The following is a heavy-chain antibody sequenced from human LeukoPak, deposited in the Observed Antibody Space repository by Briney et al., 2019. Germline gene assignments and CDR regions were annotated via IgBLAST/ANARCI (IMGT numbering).Heavy chain of an antibody. CDR3: AKVDNSYDY. D-gene: IGHD1-14*01. V-gene: IGHV3-23*01. CDR2: ISGSGSGT. J-gene: IGHJ4*02. CDR1: GFTFSSYA. Sequence: GGSLRLSCAASGFTFSSYAMSWVRQASGKGLEWVSIISGSGSGTYYADSVKGRFTIYRDNSKNRLYLQINSLRAEDTAVYYCAKVDNSYDYWGQGTLVTVSS.